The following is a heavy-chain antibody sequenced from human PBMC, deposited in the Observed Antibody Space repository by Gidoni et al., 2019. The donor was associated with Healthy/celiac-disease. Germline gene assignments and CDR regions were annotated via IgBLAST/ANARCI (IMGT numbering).Heavy chain of an antibody. Sequence: QVQLQQWGAGLLKPSETLSLTCAVYGGSFSGYYWSWIRQPPGKGLEWIGEINHSGSTNYNPSLKSRVTISVDTSKNQFSLKLSSVTAADTAVYYCARGQGVVVVAALGWFDPWGQGTLVTVSS. CDR2: INHSGST. CDR3: ARGQGVVVVAALGWFDP. V-gene: IGHV4-34*01. D-gene: IGHD2-15*01. CDR1: GGSFSGYY. J-gene: IGHJ5*02.